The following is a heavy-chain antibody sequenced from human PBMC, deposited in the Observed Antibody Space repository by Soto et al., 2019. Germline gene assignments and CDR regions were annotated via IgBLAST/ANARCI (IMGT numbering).Heavy chain of an antibody. CDR1: GGSISSGDYY. Sequence: NPSETLSLTCTVSGGSISSGDYYWSWIRQPPGKGLEWIGYIYYSGSTYYNPSLKSRVTISVDTSKNQFSLKLSSVTAADTAVYYCARVLTKYYDFWSGYTIMNWFDPWGQGTLVTVSS. J-gene: IGHJ5*02. V-gene: IGHV4-30-4*01. D-gene: IGHD3-3*01. CDR3: ARVLTKYYDFWSGYTIMNWFDP. CDR2: IYYSGST.